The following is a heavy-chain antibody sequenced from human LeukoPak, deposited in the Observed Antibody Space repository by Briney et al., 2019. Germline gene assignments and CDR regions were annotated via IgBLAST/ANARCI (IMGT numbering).Heavy chain of an antibody. V-gene: IGHV3-48*02. Sequence: GGPLRLSCAASGFTFSSYSMNWVRQGPGKGLEWLSYISSSSSTIYYADSVKGRFTISRDNAKNSLYLQMNSLRDEDTAVYYCARRKRYGYSSGWYSYYFDYWGQGTLVTVSS. D-gene: IGHD6-19*01. CDR3: ARRKRYGYSSGWYSYYFDY. CDR1: GFTFSSYS. J-gene: IGHJ4*02. CDR2: ISSSSSTI.